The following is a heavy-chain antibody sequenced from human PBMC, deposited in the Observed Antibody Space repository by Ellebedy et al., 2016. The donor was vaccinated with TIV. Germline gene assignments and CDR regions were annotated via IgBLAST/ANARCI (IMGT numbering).Heavy chain of an antibody. J-gene: IGHJ3*01. D-gene: IGHD3-16*01. CDR2: LYYTGST. CDR3: VSSASMDAFDL. Sequence: SETLSLTCAVSGGSLSDNYWTWIRQPPGKGLEWIGYLYYTGSTNYNPSLKSRVTISVNTPRKQFPLKLSSVTAADTAVYYCVSSASMDAFDLWGQGTMVTVSS. V-gene: IGHV4-59*01. CDR1: GGSLSDNY.